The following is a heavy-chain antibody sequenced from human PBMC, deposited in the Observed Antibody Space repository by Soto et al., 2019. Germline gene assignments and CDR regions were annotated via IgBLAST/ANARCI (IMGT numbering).Heavy chain of an antibody. CDR2: IYYSGST. J-gene: IGHJ5*02. V-gene: IGHV4-61*01. Sequence: SETLSLTCTVSGGSVSSGSYYWSWIRQPPGKGLEWIGYIYYSGSTNYNPSLKSRVTISVDTSKNQFSLKLSSVTAADTAVYYCAREDWNSDNWFDPWGQGTLVTVSS. D-gene: IGHD1-7*01. CDR1: GGSVSSGSYY. CDR3: AREDWNSDNWFDP.